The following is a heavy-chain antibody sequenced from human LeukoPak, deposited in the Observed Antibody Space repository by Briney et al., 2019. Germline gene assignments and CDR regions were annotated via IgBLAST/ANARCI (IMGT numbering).Heavy chain of an antibody. CDR1: GFTFSSYS. CDR3: AREREDSPGYAQSMDV. CDR2: ISSSSSDI. J-gene: IGHJ6*03. D-gene: IGHD5-18*01. V-gene: IGHV3-21*01. Sequence: PGGSLRLSCAASGFTFSSYSMNWVRQAPGKGLEWVSAISSSSSDIYYADSVKGRFTISRDNAKNSLYLQMNSLRAEDTAVYYCAREREDSPGYAQSMDVWGKGPTVTVSS.